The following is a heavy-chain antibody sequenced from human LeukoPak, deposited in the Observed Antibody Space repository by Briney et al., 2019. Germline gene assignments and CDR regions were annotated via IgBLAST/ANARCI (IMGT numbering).Heavy chain of an antibody. Sequence: ASVKVSCKASGYTFTNYDINWVRQATGQGLEWMGWMNPNSGNTGYAQKFQGRVTITRNTSISTAYMELSSLRSEDTAVYYCARGLVRFLEWYGANFDYWGQGTLVTVSS. D-gene: IGHD3-3*01. J-gene: IGHJ4*02. V-gene: IGHV1-8*01. CDR3: ARGLVRFLEWYGANFDY. CDR2: MNPNSGNT. CDR1: GYTFTNYD.